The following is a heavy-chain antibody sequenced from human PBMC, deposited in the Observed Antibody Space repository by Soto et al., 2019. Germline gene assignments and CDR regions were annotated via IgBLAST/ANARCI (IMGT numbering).Heavy chain of an antibody. CDR2: IYYSGST. CDR3: ASYYYGSGSYAPYYYYYLAV. D-gene: IGHD3-10*01. CDR1: GGSISSYY. Sequence: SETLSLTCTVSGGSISSYYWSWIRQPPGKGLEWIGYIYYSGSTNYNPSLKSRVTISVDTSKNQFSLKLSSVTAADTAVYCCASYYYGSGSYAPYYYYYLAVWGKGTTVTVSS. V-gene: IGHV4-59*08. J-gene: IGHJ6*03.